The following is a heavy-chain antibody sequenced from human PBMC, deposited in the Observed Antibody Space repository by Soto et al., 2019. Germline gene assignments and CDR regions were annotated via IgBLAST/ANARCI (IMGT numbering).Heavy chain of an antibody. J-gene: IGHJ6*02. CDR2: IWYDGSNK. CDR1: GFTFSSYG. CDR3: ARGGLAAAGTPYYYYGMDV. V-gene: IGHV3-33*01. D-gene: IGHD6-13*01. Sequence: PGGSLRLSCAASGFTFSSYGMHWVRQAPGKGLEWVAVIWYDGSNKYYADSVKGRFTISRDNSKNTLYLQMNSLRAEDTAVYYCARGGLAAAGTPYYYYGMDVWGQGTTVTVSS.